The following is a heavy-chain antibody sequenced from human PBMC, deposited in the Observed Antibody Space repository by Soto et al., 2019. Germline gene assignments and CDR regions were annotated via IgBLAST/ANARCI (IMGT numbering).Heavy chain of an antibody. CDR2: IIPIFGTA. CDR1: GGTFSSYA. V-gene: IGHV1-69*13. D-gene: IGHD3-10*01. J-gene: IGHJ6*02. CDR3: AREGPPNYYGSGSYYRANYYYGMDV. Sequence: SVKVSCKASGGTFSSYAISWVRQAPGQGLEWMGGIIPIFGTANYAQKFQGRVTITVDESTSTAYMELSSLRSEDTAVYYCAREGPPNYYGSGSYYRANYYYGMDVWGQGTTVTVSS.